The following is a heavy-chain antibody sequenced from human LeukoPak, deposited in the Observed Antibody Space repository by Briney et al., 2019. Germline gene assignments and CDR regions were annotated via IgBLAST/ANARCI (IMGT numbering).Heavy chain of an antibody. CDR1: GYTFTSYY. V-gene: IGHV1-46*01. D-gene: IGHD4-11*01. CDR2: INPSGGST. Sequence: GASVKVSCKASGYTFTSYYMHWVRQAPGQGLEWMGIINPSGGSTSYAQTFQGRVTMTRDTSTSTVYMELSSLRSEDTAVYYSARDDSREVTFFNWGQGTLVTVSS. CDR3: ARDDSREVTFFN. J-gene: IGHJ4*02.